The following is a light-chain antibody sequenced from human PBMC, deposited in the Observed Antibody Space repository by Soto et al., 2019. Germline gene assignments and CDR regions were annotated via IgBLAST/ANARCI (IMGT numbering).Light chain of an antibody. CDR3: SSDTSRSALYV. Sequence: QSALTQPASVSGSPGQSITISCTGTSSDVGGYNYVSWYQQHPGTAPKLMIYDVSNRPSGVSHRFSGSKSGTTASLTISGLQADDEAYYYCSSDTSRSALYVFGTGTQLTVL. CDR1: SSDVGGYNY. V-gene: IGLV2-14*01. CDR2: DVS. J-gene: IGLJ1*01.